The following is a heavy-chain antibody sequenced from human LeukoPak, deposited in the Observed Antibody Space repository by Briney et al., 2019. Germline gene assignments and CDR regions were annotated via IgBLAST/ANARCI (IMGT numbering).Heavy chain of an antibody. CDR3: ARADGFWSGYYGDYYYYMDV. D-gene: IGHD3-3*01. CDR2: IIPIFGTA. CDR1: GGTFSSYA. Sequence: SVKVSCKASGGTFSSYAISWVRQAPGQGLEWMGGIIPIFGTANYAQKFQGRVTITADESTSTAYMELSSLRSEDTAVYHCARADGFWSGYYGDYYYYMDVWGKGTTVTVSS. J-gene: IGHJ6*03. V-gene: IGHV1-69*13.